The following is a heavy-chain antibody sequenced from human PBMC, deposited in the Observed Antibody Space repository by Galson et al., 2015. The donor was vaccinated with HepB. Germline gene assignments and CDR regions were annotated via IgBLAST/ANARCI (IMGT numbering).Heavy chain of an antibody. CDR3: ARGGIAAEELDY. CDR1: GYTFTSYG. D-gene: IGHD6-13*01. V-gene: IGHV3-33*08. Sequence: SCKASGYTFTSYGISWVRQAPGKGLEWVAVIWYDGSNKYYADSVKGRFTISRDNSKNTLYLQMNSLRAEDTAVYYCARGGIAAEELDYWGQGTLVTVSS. CDR2: IWYDGSNK. J-gene: IGHJ4*02.